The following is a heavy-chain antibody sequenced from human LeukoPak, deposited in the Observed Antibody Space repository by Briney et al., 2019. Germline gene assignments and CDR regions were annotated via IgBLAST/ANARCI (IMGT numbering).Heavy chain of an antibody. CDR2: IQQDGNEK. D-gene: IGHD1-26*01. V-gene: IGHV3-7*01. Sequence: GGSLRLSCAASGFTFSSYAMSWVRQAPGKGLEWVANIQQDGNEKYYVDSVKGRFTISRDNAKNSLYLQMNSLRVEDTAVYYCASRIVGTPDYFDYWGQGTLVTVSS. CDR1: GFTFSSYA. J-gene: IGHJ4*02. CDR3: ASRIVGTPDYFDY.